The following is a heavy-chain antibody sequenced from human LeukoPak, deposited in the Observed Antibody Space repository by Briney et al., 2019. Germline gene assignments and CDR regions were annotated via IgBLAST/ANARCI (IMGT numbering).Heavy chain of an antibody. D-gene: IGHD3-22*01. CDR3: ARDQGNYYDGWFDP. Sequence: SETLSLTCTVSGGSISSYYWSWIRQPPGKGLEWIGYIYYRGSTNYNPSLKSRVTISVDTSKNQFSLKLSSVTAADTAVYYCARDQGNYYDGWFDPWGQGTLVTVSS. CDR2: IYYRGST. CDR1: GGSISSYY. V-gene: IGHV4-59*01. J-gene: IGHJ5*02.